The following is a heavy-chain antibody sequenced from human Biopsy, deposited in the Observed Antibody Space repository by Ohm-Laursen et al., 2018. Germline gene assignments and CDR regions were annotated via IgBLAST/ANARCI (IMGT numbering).Heavy chain of an antibody. CDR2: INSNGRST. Sequence: SLRLSCAAFGFTFSTYWMQWVRQAPGKGLVWVSRINSNGRSTAYADSVKGRFTISRDNAKNTLYLQLNSLRAEDTAVYYCVSFLKDLNMAVWGQGTTVIVSS. J-gene: IGHJ6*02. CDR3: VSFLKDLNMAV. CDR1: GFTFSTYW. V-gene: IGHV3-74*03. D-gene: IGHD2-15*01.